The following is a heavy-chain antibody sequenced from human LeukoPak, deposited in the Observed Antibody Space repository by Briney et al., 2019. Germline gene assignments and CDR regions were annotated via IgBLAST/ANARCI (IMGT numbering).Heavy chain of an antibody. V-gene: IGHV1-46*01. J-gene: IGHJ4*02. Sequence: ASVKVSSTASGYTFTSYYMHWVRQAPGQGLEWMGIINPSGGSTSYAQKFQGRVTMTRDTSTSTVYMELSSLRSEDTAVYYCARPYYGSGSYSYWGQGTLVTVSS. CDR1: GYTFTSYY. D-gene: IGHD3-10*01. CDR3: ARPYYGSGSYSY. CDR2: INPSGGST.